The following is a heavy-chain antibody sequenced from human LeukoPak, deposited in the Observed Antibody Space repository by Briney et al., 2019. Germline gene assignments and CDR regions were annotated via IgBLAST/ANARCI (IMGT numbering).Heavy chain of an antibody. Sequence: GGSLRLSCAASGFTFSSYRMSWVRQAPGKGLEWVANIKQDGSEKYYVDSVKGRFTISRDNAKNSLYLQMDSLRAEDTAVYYCARDQRRGIGIWGQGTMVTVSS. V-gene: IGHV3-7*03. CDR3: ARDQRRGIGI. J-gene: IGHJ3*02. CDR1: GFTFSSYR. CDR2: IKQDGSEK. D-gene: IGHD5-24*01.